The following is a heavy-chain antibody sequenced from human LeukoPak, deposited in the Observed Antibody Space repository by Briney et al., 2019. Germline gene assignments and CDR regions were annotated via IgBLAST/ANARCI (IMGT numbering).Heavy chain of an antibody. J-gene: IGHJ4*02. CDR1: GFTFSNAW. V-gene: IGHV3-15*01. D-gene: IGHD3-22*01. CDR2: IKSKTDGGTT. Sequence: GGSLRLSCAASGFTFSNAWMSWVRQAPGKGLEWVGRIKSKTDGGTTDYAAPVKGRFTISRDDSKNTLYLQMNSLKTEDTAVCYCTTDGDYYDSSGYYYGGYWGQGTLVTVSS. CDR3: TTDGDYYDSSGYYYGGY.